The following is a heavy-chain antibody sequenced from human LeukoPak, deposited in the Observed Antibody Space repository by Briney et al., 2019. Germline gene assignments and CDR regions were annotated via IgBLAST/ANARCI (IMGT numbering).Heavy chain of an antibody. J-gene: IGHJ6*03. CDR3: ASPDYYGSGSYYYYMDV. CDR2: ISSSGSTI. V-gene: IGHV3-11*01. D-gene: IGHD3-10*01. Sequence: PGGSLRLSCAASGFTFSDYYMSWIRQAPGKGLEWVSYISSSGSTIYYADSVKGRFTISRDNAKNSVYLQMNSLRAEDTAVYYCASPDYYGSGSYYYYMDVWGKGTTVTVSS. CDR1: GFTFSDYY.